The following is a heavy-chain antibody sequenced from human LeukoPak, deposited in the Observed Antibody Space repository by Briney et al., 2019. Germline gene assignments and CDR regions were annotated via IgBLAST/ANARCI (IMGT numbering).Heavy chain of an antibody. Sequence: GGSLRLSCAASGFTFSNAWMSWVRQAPGKGLEWVGRIKSKTDGETTDYAAPVKGRFAISRDDSKNTLYLQMNSLKTEDTAVYYCTRTTVNTREFDYWGQGTLVTVSS. V-gene: IGHV3-15*01. CDR3: TRTTVNTREFDY. CDR2: IKSKTDGETT. D-gene: IGHD4-17*01. CDR1: GFTFSNAW. J-gene: IGHJ4*02.